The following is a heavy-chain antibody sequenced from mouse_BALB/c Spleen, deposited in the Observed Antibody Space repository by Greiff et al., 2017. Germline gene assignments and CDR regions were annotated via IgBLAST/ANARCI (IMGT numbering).Heavy chain of an antibody. V-gene: IGHV14-4*02. J-gene: IGHJ3*01. Sequence: EVQLVESGAELVRSGASVKLSCTASGFNIKDYYMHWVKQRPEQGLEWIGWIDPENGDTEYAPKFQGKATMTADTSSNTAYLQLSSLTSEDTAVYYCNVLTTVVSPSDWGQGTLVTVSA. CDR1: GFNIKDYY. CDR2: IDPENGDT. D-gene: IGHD1-1*01. CDR3: NVLTTVVSPSD.